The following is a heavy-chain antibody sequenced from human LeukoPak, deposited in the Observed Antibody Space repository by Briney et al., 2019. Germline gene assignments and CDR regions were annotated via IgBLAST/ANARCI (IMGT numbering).Heavy chain of an antibody. D-gene: IGHD2-2*02. V-gene: IGHV4-30-2*01. CDR3: ARGGRHCSSTSCYMRGPFDY. Sequence: SQTLSLTCTVSGGSISSGGYYWSWIRQPPGKGLEWIGEINHSGSTNYNPSLKSRVTISVDTSKNQFSLKLSSVTAADTAVYYCARGGRHCSSTSCYMRGPFDYWGQGTLVTVSS. CDR1: GGSISSGGYY. J-gene: IGHJ4*02. CDR2: INHSGST.